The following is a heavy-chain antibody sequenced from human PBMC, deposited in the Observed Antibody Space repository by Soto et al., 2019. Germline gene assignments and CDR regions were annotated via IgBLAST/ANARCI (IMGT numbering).Heavy chain of an antibody. CDR1: GFRFTRYG. J-gene: IGHJ4*02. CDR3: LTQSFDDSGRSFDY. Sequence: QVRLVQSGAEVKKPGASVKVSCKTSGFRFTRYGLHWVRQAPGQGLEWMGDINAGNGDTKYSQTFQDRVTITSDTSATTVYMELSSLRSEDTAIYYCLTQSFDDSGRSFDYWGQGTLVTVSS. V-gene: IGHV1-3*01. D-gene: IGHD4-4*01. CDR2: INAGNGDT.